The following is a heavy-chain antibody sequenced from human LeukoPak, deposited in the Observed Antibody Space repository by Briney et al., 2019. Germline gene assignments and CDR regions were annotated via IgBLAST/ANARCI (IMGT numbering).Heavy chain of an antibody. Sequence: GSLRLSCAASGFTFSSYEMNWVRQAPGKGLEWVSYISSSGSTIYYADSVKGRFTISRDNAKNSLYLQMNSLKTEDTAVYYCTRDRGIAAPKVFDYWGQGTLVTVSS. V-gene: IGHV3-48*03. J-gene: IGHJ4*02. CDR3: TRDRGIAAPKVFDY. D-gene: IGHD6-13*01. CDR1: GFTFSSYE. CDR2: ISSSGSTI.